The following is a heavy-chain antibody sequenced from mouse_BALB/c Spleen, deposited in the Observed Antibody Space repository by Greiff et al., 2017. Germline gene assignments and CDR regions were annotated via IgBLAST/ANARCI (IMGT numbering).Heavy chain of an antibody. CDR1: GFNIKDTY. J-gene: IGHJ4*01. V-gene: IGHV14-3*02. D-gene: IGHD2-1*01. Sequence: VQLKQSGAELVKPGASVKLSCTASGFNIKDTYMHWVKQRPEQGLEWIGRIDPANGNTKYDPKFQGKATITADTSSNTAYLQLSSLTSEDTAVYYCAPHGNPYAMDYWGQGTSVTVSS. CDR3: APHGNPYAMDY. CDR2: IDPANGNT.